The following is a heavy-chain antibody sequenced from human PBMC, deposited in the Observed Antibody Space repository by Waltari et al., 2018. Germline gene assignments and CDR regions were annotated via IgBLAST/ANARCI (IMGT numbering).Heavy chain of an antibody. CDR2: ISAYNGNT. D-gene: IGHD3-3*01. CDR1: GYTFTSYG. CDR3: ARLRITIFGVVILFDAFDI. J-gene: IGHJ3*02. V-gene: IGHV1-18*01. Sequence: QVQLVQSGAEVKKPGASVKVSCKASGYTFTSYGISWVRQAPGQGLEWMGWISAYNGNTTYAQKLQGRVTMTTDTSTSTAYMELRSLRSDDTAVYYCARLRITIFGVVILFDAFDIWGQGTMVTVSS.